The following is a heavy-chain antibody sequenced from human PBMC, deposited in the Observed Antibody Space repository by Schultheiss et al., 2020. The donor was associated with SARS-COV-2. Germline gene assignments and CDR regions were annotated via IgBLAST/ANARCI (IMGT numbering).Heavy chain of an antibody. CDR1: GFTFSSYG. J-gene: IGHJ4*02. V-gene: IGHV3-30*03. D-gene: IGHD5-18*01. Sequence: GGSLRLSCSASGFTFSSYGMHWVRQAPGKGLEWVAVISYDGSNKYYADSVKGRFTISRDNAKNSLYLQMNSLRAEDTAVYYCASQRILDYWGQGTLVTVSS. CDR3: ASQRILDY. CDR2: ISYDGSNK.